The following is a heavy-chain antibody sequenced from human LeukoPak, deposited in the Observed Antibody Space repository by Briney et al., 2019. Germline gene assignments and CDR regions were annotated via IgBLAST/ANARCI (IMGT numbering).Heavy chain of an antibody. CDR3: AKPEASSGWSEGDY. Sequence: GGSLRLSCAASGSSFSTYGMSWVRQAPGKGLEWVSAISGSGGSTYYADSVKGRFTISRDNSKNTLYLQMNSLRAEDTAVYYCAKPEASSGWSEGDYWGQGTLVTVSS. CDR1: GSSFSTYG. V-gene: IGHV3-23*01. J-gene: IGHJ4*02. D-gene: IGHD6-19*01. CDR2: ISGSGGST.